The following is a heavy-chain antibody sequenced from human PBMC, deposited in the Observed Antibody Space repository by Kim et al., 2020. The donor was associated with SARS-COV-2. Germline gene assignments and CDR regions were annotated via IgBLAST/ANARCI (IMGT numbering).Heavy chain of an antibody. D-gene: IGHD3-22*01. J-gene: IGHJ6*02. Sequence: SETLSLTCTVSGGSISSSSYYWGWIRQPPGKGLEWIGSIYYSGSTYYNPSLKSRVTISVDTSKNQFSLKLSSVTAADTAVYYCARHLDSSGWDYGMDVWGQGTTVTVSS. CDR3: ARHLDSSGWDYGMDV. CDR1: GGSISSSSYY. V-gene: IGHV4-39*01. CDR2: IYYSGST.